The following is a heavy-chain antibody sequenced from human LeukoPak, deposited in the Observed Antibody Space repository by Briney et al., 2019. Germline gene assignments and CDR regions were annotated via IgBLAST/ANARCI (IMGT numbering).Heavy chain of an antibody. V-gene: IGHV4-59*08. CDR1: GGSFSGYY. J-gene: IGHJ6*02. CDR3: AGTTLPSYYYYGMDV. D-gene: IGHD4-4*01. Sequence: SETLSLTCAVYGGSFSGYYWSWIRQPPGKGLEWIGYIYYSGSTNYNPSLKSRVTISVDTSKNQFSLKLSSVTAADTAVYYCAGTTLPSYYYYGMDVWGRGTTVTVSS. CDR2: IYYSGST.